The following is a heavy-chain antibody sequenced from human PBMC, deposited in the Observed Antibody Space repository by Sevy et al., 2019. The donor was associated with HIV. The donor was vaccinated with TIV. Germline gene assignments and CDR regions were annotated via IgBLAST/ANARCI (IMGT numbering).Heavy chain of an antibody. CDR1: GGSISSSNW. V-gene: IGHV4-4*02. Sequence: SDTLSLTCAVSGGSISSSNWWSWVRQPPGKGLEWIGEIYHSGSTNYNPSLKSRVTISVDKSKNQFSLKLSSVTAADTAVYYCARWVYCSGGSCHYYFDYWGQGTLVTVSS. D-gene: IGHD2-15*01. J-gene: IGHJ4*02. CDR2: IYHSGST. CDR3: ARWVYCSGGSCHYYFDY.